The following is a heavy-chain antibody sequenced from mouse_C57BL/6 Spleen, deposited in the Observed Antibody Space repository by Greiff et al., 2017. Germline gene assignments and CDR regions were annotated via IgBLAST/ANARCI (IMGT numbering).Heavy chain of an antibody. CDR2: IYPGSGNT. CDR3: AREGGYYGSSSFDY. V-gene: IGHV1-76*01. Sequence: QVQLQQSGAELVRPGASVKLSCKASGYTFTDYYINWVKQRPGQGLEWIARIYPGSGNTYYNEKFKGKATLTAEKSSSTAYMQLSSLTSEDSAVYFCAREGGYYGSSSFDYWGQGTTLTVSS. D-gene: IGHD1-1*01. CDR1: GYTFTDYY. J-gene: IGHJ2*01.